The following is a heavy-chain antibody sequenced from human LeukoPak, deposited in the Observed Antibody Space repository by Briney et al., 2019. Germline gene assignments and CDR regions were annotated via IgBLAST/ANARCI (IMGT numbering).Heavy chain of an antibody. J-gene: IGHJ4*02. CDR3: ARESSGLDY. CDR2: IHPARGDT. CDR1: GYTLTSNF. V-gene: IGHV1-46*01. Sequence: ASVKVSCKASGYTLTSNFMHWVRQAPGQGGEWMGIIHPARGDTTYAQMFQGTVTMTSDTSTNTVYMQLNSLRSEDTAVYYCARESSGLDYWGQGTLVTVSS. D-gene: IGHD6-19*01.